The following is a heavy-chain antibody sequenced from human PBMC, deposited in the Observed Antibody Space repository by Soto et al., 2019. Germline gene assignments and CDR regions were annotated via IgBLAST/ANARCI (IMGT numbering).Heavy chain of an antibody. J-gene: IGHJ3*02. Sequence: ASVKVSCKASGYTFTSYGISWVRQAPGQGLEWMGWISAYNGNTNYAQKLQDRVTMTTDTSTSTAYMELRSLRSDDTAVYYCARDHQLGTRKGRYGTDAFDIWGQGTMVTVSS. D-gene: IGHD1-1*01. CDR2: ISAYNGNT. CDR1: GYTFTSYG. CDR3: ARDHQLGTRKGRYGTDAFDI. V-gene: IGHV1-18*01.